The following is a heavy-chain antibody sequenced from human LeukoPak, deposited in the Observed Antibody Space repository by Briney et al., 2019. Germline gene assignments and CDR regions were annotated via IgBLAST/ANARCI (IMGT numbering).Heavy chain of an antibody. V-gene: IGHV1-69*01. Sequence: GSSVKVSCKASGGTFSSYATSWVRQAPGQGLEWMGGIIPIFGTANYAQKFQGRVTITADESTSTAYMELSSLRSEDTAVYYCARKLSWEPDAFDIWGQGTMVTVSS. J-gene: IGHJ3*02. CDR2: IIPIFGTA. CDR1: GGTFSSYA. CDR3: ARKLSWEPDAFDI. D-gene: IGHD1-26*01.